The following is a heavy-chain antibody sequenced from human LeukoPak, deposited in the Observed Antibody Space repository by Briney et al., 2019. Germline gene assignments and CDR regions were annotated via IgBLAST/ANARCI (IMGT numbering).Heavy chain of an antibody. J-gene: IGHJ4*02. Sequence: GGSLRLSCAASGFTFSSYAMSWVRQAPGKGLGWVSAISGSGGSTYYADSVKGRLTISRDNSKNTLYLQMNSLRAEDTAVYYCAKNKDWNDEELDYWGQGTLVTVSS. CDR1: GFTFSSYA. D-gene: IGHD1-1*01. V-gene: IGHV3-23*01. CDR2: ISGSGGST. CDR3: AKNKDWNDEELDY.